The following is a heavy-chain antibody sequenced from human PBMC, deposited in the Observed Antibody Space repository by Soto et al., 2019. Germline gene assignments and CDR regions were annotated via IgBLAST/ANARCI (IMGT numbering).Heavy chain of an antibody. V-gene: IGHV3-23*01. CDR1: GLTFSSYA. D-gene: IGHD6-13*01. J-gene: IGHJ6*03. CDR3: AKDHSSSWYHYYMDV. CDR2: ISGSGGST. Sequence: GGSLRLSCAASGLTFSSYAMSWVRQAPGKGLEWVSAISGSGGSTYYADSVKGRFTISRDNSKNTLYLQMNSLRAEDTAVYYCAKDHSSSWYHYYMDVWGKGTTVTVSS.